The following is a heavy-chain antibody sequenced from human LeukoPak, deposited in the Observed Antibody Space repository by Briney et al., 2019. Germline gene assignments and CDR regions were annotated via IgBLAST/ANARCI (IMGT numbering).Heavy chain of an antibody. Sequence: GGSLRLSCAASGFTFSSYDMYWVRQAPGKGLDWVAFVRYDGSQKYYADSVKGRFTLSRDNSKNTLYLQMNSLRAEDTAVFYCAKGGARLHAYYFDYWGQGTLVTVSS. D-gene: IGHD1-26*01. J-gene: IGHJ4*02. V-gene: IGHV3-30*02. CDR1: GFTFSSYD. CDR2: VRYDGSQK. CDR3: AKGGARLHAYYFDY.